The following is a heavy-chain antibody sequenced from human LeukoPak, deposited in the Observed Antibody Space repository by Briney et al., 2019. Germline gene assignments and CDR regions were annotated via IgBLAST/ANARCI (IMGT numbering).Heavy chain of an antibody. V-gene: IGHV1-18*01. Sequence: ASVKVSCTASGYTFTSYGISWVRQAPGQGLEWMGWISAYNGNTNYAQKLQGRVTMTTDTSTSTAYMELRSLRSDDTAVYYCARTHYDILTGEANWFDPWGQGTLVTVSS. CDR1: GYTFTSYG. D-gene: IGHD3-9*01. CDR2: ISAYNGNT. J-gene: IGHJ5*02. CDR3: ARTHYDILTGEANWFDP.